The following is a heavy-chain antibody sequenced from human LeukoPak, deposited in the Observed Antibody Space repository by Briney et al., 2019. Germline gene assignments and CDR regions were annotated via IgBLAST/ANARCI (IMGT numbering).Heavy chain of an antibody. CDR2: IWYDGSNK. CDR3: ARDPDNYGDYASDAFDI. V-gene: IGHV3-33*01. Sequence: GGPLRLSCAASGFTFSSYGMHWVGQAQGKGLEWVEVIWYDGSNKYYADSVKGRFTISRDNSKNTLYLQMNSLRAEDTAVYYCARDPDNYGDYASDAFDIWGQGTMVTVSS. D-gene: IGHD4-17*01. J-gene: IGHJ3*02. CDR1: GFTFSSYG.